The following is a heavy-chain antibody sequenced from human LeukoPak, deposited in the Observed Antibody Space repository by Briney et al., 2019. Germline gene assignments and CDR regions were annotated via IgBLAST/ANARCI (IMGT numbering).Heavy chain of an antibody. CDR2: MNPGTANK. D-gene: IGHD2-15*01. V-gene: IGHV1-8*01. Sequence: ASVKVSCKASGHTFTYNDVNWVRQATGQGLEWMGLMNPGTANKGYAQKFQGRLAMAADTSINTAYMELSGLTSEDTAVYYCARGRAAADWGQGTLVTVSS. CDR1: GHTFTYND. J-gene: IGHJ4*02. CDR3: ARGRAAAD.